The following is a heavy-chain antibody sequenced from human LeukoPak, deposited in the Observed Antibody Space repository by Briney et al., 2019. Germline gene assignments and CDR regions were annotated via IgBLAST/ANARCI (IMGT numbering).Heavy chain of an antibody. CDR2: ISGSGGIT. D-gene: IGHD2-8*01. CDR3: ARDRLTNDAFDI. Sequence: PGGSLRLSCAASGFTFSSYDMSWVRQAPGKGLEWVSAISGSGGITYYPDSEKGRFTVSRDNSKNTLYLQMNSLRAEDTAMYYCARDRLTNDAFDIWGQGTMVTVSS. V-gene: IGHV3-23*01. CDR1: GFTFSSYD. J-gene: IGHJ3*02.